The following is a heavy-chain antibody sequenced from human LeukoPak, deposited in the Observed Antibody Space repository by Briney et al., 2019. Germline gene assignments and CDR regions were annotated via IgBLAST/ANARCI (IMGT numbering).Heavy chain of an antibody. CDR2: IYTSGST. D-gene: IGHD6-13*01. Sequence: SETLSLTCTVSGNSISSGDNYWSWIRQPAGKGLEWIGRIYTSGSTNYNPSLKSRVTISGDTSKNQFSLKLSSVTAADTAVYYCARVNRKARLSAAGAARDWGQGTLVTVSS. V-gene: IGHV4-61*02. CDR3: ARVNRKARLSAAGAARD. J-gene: IGHJ4*02. CDR1: GNSISSGDNY.